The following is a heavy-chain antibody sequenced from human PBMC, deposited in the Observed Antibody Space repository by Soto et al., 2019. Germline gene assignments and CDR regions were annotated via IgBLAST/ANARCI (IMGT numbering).Heavy chain of an antibody. Sequence: GGSLRLSCAASGFTFSSYSMNWVRQAPGKGLEWVSSISSSSSYIYYADSVKGRFTISRDNAKNSLYLQMNSLRAEDTAVYYCARVYYDYIWGSRHDNAFDIWGQGTMVTVSS. CDR1: GFTFSSYS. CDR3: ARVYYDYIWGSRHDNAFDI. CDR2: ISSSSSYI. V-gene: IGHV3-21*01. D-gene: IGHD3-16*01. J-gene: IGHJ3*02.